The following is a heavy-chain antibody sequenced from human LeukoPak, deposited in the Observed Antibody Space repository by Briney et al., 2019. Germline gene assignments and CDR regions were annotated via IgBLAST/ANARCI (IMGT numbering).Heavy chain of an antibody. CDR3: WVRYSPDAFDI. J-gene: IGHJ3*02. CDR1: GFTFSSYS. Sequence: GGSLRLSCAASGFTFSSYSMNWVRQAPGRGLEWVSYISSSSTIYYADSVKGRFTISRDNSKNTLYLQMNSLRAEDTAVYYCWVRYSPDAFDIWGQGTMVTVSS. V-gene: IGHV3-48*04. CDR2: ISSSSTI. D-gene: IGHD3-9*01.